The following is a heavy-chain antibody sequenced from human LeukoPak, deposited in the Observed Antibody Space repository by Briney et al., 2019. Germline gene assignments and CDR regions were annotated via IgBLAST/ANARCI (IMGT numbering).Heavy chain of an antibody. V-gene: IGHV4-59*01. Sequence: SETLSLTCTVSGDSIGSYYWSWIRQPPGKGLEWIGYIYHSGSTNYNPSLRSRVTISADTSKDQFSLMLASVTAADTAVYYCATGYSRTWYYFAYWGQGTLVTVSS. CDR3: ATGYSRTWYYFAY. J-gene: IGHJ4*02. D-gene: IGHD6-13*01. CDR2: IYHSGST. CDR1: GDSIGSYY.